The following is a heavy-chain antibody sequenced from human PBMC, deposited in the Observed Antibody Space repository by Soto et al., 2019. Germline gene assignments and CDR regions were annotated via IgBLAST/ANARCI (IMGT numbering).Heavy chain of an antibody. D-gene: IGHD2-15*01. Sequence: SETLSLTCTVSGGSISSYYWSCIRQPAGKGLEWIGLIYTSGSSNYNPSLKSRVTMSVDTSKNQFSLKLSSVAAADTAVYYCARDCSGGSCYSFTLGWFDPWGQGTLVTVS. CDR2: IYTSGSS. CDR3: ARDCSGGSCYSFTLGWFDP. V-gene: IGHV4-4*07. CDR1: GGSISSYY. J-gene: IGHJ5*02.